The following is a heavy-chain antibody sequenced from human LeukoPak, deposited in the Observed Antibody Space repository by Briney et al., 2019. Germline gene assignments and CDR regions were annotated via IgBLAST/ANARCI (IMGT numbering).Heavy chain of an antibody. D-gene: IGHD2-15*01. Sequence: PRGALRLSRAASGFTFSTFAMNWVRPAPGKGLEWVSSICGSGSDTHYVDSVKGRLTIPRDNPKHQLSVQMNSQRADDTAVYYCAKDLRYCRGDTCYPGYDVFHAWGRGEMVSVSS. CDR2: ICGSGSDT. V-gene: IGHV3-23*01. J-gene: IGHJ3*01. CDR3: AKDLRYCRGDTCYPGYDVFHA. CDR1: GFTFSTFA.